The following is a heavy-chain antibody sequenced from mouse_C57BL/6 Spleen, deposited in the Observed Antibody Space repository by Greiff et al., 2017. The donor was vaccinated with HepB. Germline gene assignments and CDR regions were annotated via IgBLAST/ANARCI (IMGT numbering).Heavy chain of an antibody. V-gene: IGHV1-26*01. CDR2: INPNNGGT. J-gene: IGHJ2*01. Sequence: EVQLQQSGPELVKPGASVKISCKASGYTFTDYYMNWVKQSHGKSLEWIGDINPNNGGTSYNQKFKGKATLTVDKSSSTAYMELRSLTSEDSAVYYCARADFEYWGQGTTLTVSS. CDR1: GYTFTDYY. CDR3: ARADFEY.